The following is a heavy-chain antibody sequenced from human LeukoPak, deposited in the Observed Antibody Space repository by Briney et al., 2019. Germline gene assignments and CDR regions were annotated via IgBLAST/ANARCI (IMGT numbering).Heavy chain of an antibody. V-gene: IGHV4-39*02. CDR3: AREIPPHAFDT. CDR1: GGSISSSSYY. J-gene: IGHJ3*02. Sequence: SETLSLTCNVSGGSISSSSYYWGWIRQPPGKGLEWIGSIYYSGSTYYNPSLKSRVTISVDTSKNQFSLKLSSVTAADTAVYYCAREIPPHAFDTWGQGTMVTVSS. CDR2: IYYSGST.